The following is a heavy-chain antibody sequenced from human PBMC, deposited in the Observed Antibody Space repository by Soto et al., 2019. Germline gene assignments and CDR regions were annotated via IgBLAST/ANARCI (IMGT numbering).Heavy chain of an antibody. CDR3: ATPAYAATWCSHSHNLDH. J-gene: IGHJ4*02. CDR2: INPLSGIP. V-gene: IGHV1-69*09. D-gene: IGHD3-16*01. Sequence: QVQLVQSGAEVKKPESSVKVSCKTSGGTFVRHVISWVRQAPGQGPEWMGKINPLSGIPNYAQKFQDRVTFTADTDSSTAYMELSSLRSDDTAVYYCATPAYAATWCSHSHNLDHLGQGTLVTVSS. CDR1: GGTFVRHV.